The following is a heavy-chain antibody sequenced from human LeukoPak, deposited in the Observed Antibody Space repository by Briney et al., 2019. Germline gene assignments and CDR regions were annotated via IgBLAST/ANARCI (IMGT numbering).Heavy chain of an antibody. CDR3: ARGGRFITSSFDY. V-gene: IGHV3-53*04. Sequence: GGSLRLSCAASGFTARSNYMSWVRQAPGKGLEGCSVIYSGGSTYSADSVKGRCTISRHNSKNTLYLQMNSLRAEDTAVYYCARGGRFITSSFDYWGQGTLVTVSS. J-gene: IGHJ4*02. CDR2: IYSGGST. D-gene: IGHD1-20*01. CDR1: GFTARSNY.